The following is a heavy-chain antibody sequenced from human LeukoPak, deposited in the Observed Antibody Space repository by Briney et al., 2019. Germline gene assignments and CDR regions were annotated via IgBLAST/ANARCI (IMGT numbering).Heavy chain of an antibody. J-gene: IGHJ4*02. CDR2: IYYSGST. CDR3: ATVDTAMTYFDY. V-gene: IGHV4-59*01. CDR1: GGSISSYY. D-gene: IGHD5-18*01. Sequence: SETLSLTCTVSGGSISSYYWSWIRQPPGKGLEWIGYIYYSGSTNYNPSLKSRVTISVDTSKNQFSLKLSSVTAADTAVYYCATVDTAMTYFDYWGQGTLVTVSS.